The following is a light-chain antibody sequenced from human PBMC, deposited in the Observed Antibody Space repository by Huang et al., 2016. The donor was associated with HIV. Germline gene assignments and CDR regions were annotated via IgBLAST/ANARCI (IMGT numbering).Light chain of an antibody. Sequence: DIVLTQSPGTLSLSPGERATLSCGAGQSVTNNYLAWYQHKPGQAPRRLIYEASRRATGIPERFSGSGSGTDFTLTISRLEPEDFAVYYCQQFGRSPYTFGQGTKLEIK. V-gene: IGKV3-20*01. J-gene: IGKJ2*01. CDR2: EAS. CDR3: QQFGRSPYT. CDR1: QSVTNNY.